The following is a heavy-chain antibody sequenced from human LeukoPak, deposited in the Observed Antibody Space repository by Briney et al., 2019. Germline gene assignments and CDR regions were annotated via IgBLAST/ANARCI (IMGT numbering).Heavy chain of an antibody. V-gene: IGHV4-39*07. Sequence: SETLSLTCTVSGGSISSSSYYWGWIRQPPGKGLEWIGSIYYSGSTYYNPSLKSRVTISVDTSKNQFSLKLSSVTAADTAVYYCARVGYCSGGSCYSGVHVPPNWFDPWGQGTLVTVSS. J-gene: IGHJ5*02. D-gene: IGHD2-15*01. CDR2: IYYSGST. CDR3: ARVGYCSGGSCYSGVHVPPNWFDP. CDR1: GGSISSSSYY.